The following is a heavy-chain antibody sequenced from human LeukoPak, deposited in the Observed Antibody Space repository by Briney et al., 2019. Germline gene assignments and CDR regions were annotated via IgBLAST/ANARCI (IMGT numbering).Heavy chain of an antibody. J-gene: IGHJ4*02. D-gene: IGHD5-12*01. CDR3: AKEYSDYDFDY. V-gene: IGHV3-23*01. CDR2: TSGSGVNS. CDR1: GFTLRSYD. Sequence: PGGSLRLSCAASGFTLRSYDMSWVRQAPGKGLEWVAATSGSGVNSYYADSVRGRFTISRDNSQNTLYLQMDSLRAEDTALYYCAKEYSDYDFDYWGQGTLVTVSS.